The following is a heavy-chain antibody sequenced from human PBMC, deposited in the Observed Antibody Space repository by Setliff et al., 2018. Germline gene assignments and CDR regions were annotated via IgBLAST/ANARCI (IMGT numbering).Heavy chain of an antibody. V-gene: IGHV3-30*04. J-gene: IGHJ4*02. CDR2: MSYDGKKT. Sequence: PGGSLRLSCAASAFSFSTYVVHWVRQAPGKGLEWVAVMSYDGKKTFYADSVKGRFTISRDTSKNTLYLQMNSLRPEDTAVYYCARDRLRSDSPWGYFDYWGQGTLVTVSS. CDR1: AFSFSTYV. D-gene: IGHD3-16*01. CDR3: ARDRLRSDSPWGYFDY.